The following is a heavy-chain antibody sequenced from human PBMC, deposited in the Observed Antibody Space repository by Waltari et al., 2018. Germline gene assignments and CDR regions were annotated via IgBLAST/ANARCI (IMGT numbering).Heavy chain of an antibody. CDR1: GASVTSDKSH. D-gene: IGHD3-9*01. V-gene: IGHV4-61*02. Sequence: QVQLQESGPGLVQPSQTLSLTCTVSGASVTSDKSHWTWIRQPAGKGLEWLGRVSNTGFTSYNASLKSRVTISRDTSTNQLSLNLNSVTAADTAVYYCARDHVADRFDWLFNYGYFDVWGRGTLVTVSS. CDR2: VSNTGFT. J-gene: IGHJ2*01. CDR3: ARDHVADRFDWLFNYGYFDV.